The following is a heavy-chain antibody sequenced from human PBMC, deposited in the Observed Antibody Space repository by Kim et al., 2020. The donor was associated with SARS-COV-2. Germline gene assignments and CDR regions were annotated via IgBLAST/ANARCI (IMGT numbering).Heavy chain of an antibody. CDR3: VKRASSSGWYGMDV. CDR2: INGNGGTT. V-gene: IGHV3-64D*09. Sequence: GGSLRLSCSASGFTFSSYALHWVRQAPGKGLESVSTINGNGGTTNYADSVRDRFTISRDNSKNTLYLQMSSLRPEDTAVYYCVKRASSSGWYGMDVWCQGTTVTVSS. CDR1: GFTFSSYA. D-gene: IGHD6-25*01. J-gene: IGHJ6*02.